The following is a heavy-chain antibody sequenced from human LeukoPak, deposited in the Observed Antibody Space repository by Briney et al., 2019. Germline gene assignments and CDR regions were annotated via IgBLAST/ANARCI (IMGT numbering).Heavy chain of an antibody. D-gene: IGHD3-3*01. Sequence: GGSLRLSCAASGFTFDDYTMHWVRQAPGKGLEWVSLISWDGGSTYYADSVKGQFTISRDNSKNSLYLQMNSLRTEDTALYYCAKGTYYDFWSGYYTGIDFDYWGQGTLVTVSS. CDR1: GFTFDDYT. V-gene: IGHV3-43*01. CDR2: ISWDGGST. CDR3: AKGTYYDFWSGYYTGIDFDY. J-gene: IGHJ4*02.